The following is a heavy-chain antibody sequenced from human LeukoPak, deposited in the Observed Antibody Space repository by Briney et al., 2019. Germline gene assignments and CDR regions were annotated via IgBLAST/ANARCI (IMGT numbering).Heavy chain of an antibody. CDR3: ARAKDTAMVDY. D-gene: IGHD5-18*01. CDR2: ISSSSSYI. V-gene: IGHV3-21*01. J-gene: IGHJ4*02. Sequence: GGSLRLSCAASGFTFSSYSMNWVRQGPGKGLEWVSSISSSSSYIYYADSVKGRFTISRDNAKNSLYLQMNSLRAEDTAVYYCARAKDTAMVDYWGQGTLVTVSS. CDR1: GFTFSSYS.